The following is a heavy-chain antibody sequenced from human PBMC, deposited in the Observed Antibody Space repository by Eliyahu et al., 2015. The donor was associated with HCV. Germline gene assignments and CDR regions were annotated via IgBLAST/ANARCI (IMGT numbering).Heavy chain of an antibody. CDR2: ISYDGSNK. Sequence: QVQLVXSGGGVVQPGRSLRLSCAASGFPFSSYGMHWVRQAPGKGLEWVAVISYDGSNKYYADSVKGRFTISRDNSKNTLYLQMNSLRAEDTAVYYCAKGFEVGVGFDYWGQGTLVTVSS. V-gene: IGHV3-30*18. CDR3: AKGFEVGVGFDY. CDR1: GFPFSSYG. J-gene: IGHJ4*02. D-gene: IGHD3-3*01.